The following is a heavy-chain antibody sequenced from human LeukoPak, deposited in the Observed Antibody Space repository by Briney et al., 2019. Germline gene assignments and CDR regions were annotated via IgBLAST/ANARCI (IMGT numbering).Heavy chain of an antibody. CDR2: INSDGSST. V-gene: IGHV3-74*01. Sequence: PGGSLRLSCAASGFTFSSYWMHWVRQAPGKGLVWVSRINSDGSSTSYADSVKGRFTISRDNAKNTLYLQMNSLRAEDTAIYYCAKVTYGSGTYGAFDLWGQGTLVTVSS. D-gene: IGHD3-10*01. CDR3: AKVTYGSGTYGAFDL. CDR1: GFTFSSYW. J-gene: IGHJ4*02.